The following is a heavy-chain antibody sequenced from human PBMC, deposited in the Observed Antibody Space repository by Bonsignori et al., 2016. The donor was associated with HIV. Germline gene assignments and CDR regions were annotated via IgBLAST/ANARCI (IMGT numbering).Heavy chain of an antibody. Sequence: PGKGLEWIGNIFHSGSTYYNPSLKSRLTISVDRSRNQFSLKLSSVTAADTAVYFCARAGLWPPDFDYWGQGTLVTVSS. CDR3: ARAGLWPPDFDY. J-gene: IGHJ4*02. CDR2: IFHSGST. D-gene: IGHD2/OR15-2a*01. V-gene: IGHV4-30-2*01.